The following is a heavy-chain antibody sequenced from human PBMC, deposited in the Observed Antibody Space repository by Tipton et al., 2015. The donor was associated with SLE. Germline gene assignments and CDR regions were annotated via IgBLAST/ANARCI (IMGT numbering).Heavy chain of an antibody. CDR2: LYSGGSP. J-gene: IGHJ4*02. D-gene: IGHD4-17*01. Sequence: LVKPTETLSLTCTVSGGSISGNYWSWIRQPPGKGLEWIGDLYSGGSPNYNPSLKSRVTMSVDTSKNHFSLKVNSVTAADTAVYYCARRDDYGDRRALDYWGQGTLVTVSS. V-gene: IGHV4-59*01. CDR3: ARRDDYGDRRALDY. CDR1: GGSISGNY.